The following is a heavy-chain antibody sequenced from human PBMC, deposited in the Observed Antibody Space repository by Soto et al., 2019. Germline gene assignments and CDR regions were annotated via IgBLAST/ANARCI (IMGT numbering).Heavy chain of an antibody. Sequence: EVQLVESGGGLVQPGGSLRLSCAASGFTFSNYDMHWVRQVTGKGLEWVSTVGTAGDTDYPGSVKGRFTISRENAKNSLYLQMNSLRAGDTAVYYCARSPKNYYHYGTDVWGQGTTVTVSS. CDR2: VGTAGDT. V-gene: IGHV3-13*01. CDR1: GFTFSNYD. CDR3: ARSPKNYYHYGTDV. J-gene: IGHJ6*02.